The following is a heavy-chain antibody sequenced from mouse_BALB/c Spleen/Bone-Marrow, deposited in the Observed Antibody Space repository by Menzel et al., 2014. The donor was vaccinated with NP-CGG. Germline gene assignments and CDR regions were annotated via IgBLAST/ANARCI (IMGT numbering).Heavy chain of an antibody. CDR3: ARRYYVYWYFDV. CDR1: GYAFTNYL. Sequence: VKLQESGAELVRPGTSVKVSCKASGYAFTNYLIEWVKQRPGQGLEWIGVINPGSGDTNYNEKFKGKATLTADKSSNTADMQFSSLTSDDSAVYFGARRYYVYWYFDVWGAGTTVTGAS. V-gene: IGHV1-54*02. D-gene: IGHD1-1*01. CDR2: INPGSGDT. J-gene: IGHJ1*01.